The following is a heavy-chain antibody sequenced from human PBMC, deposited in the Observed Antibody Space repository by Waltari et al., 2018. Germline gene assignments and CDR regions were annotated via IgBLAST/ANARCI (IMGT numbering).Heavy chain of an antibody. D-gene: IGHD6-6*01. J-gene: IGHJ4*02. CDR3: AINPIAARLESVGY. CDR2: SNPNSGGT. CDR1: GYTFTGYY. Sequence: QVQLVQSGAEVKKPGASVKVSCTASGYTFTGYYMHWVRQAPGQGLEWMGRSNPNSGGTKCAQKFQGRVTMTRDTSISTAYMELSRLRTDDTAVYYCAINPIAARLESVGYWGQGTLVTVSS. V-gene: IGHV1-2*06.